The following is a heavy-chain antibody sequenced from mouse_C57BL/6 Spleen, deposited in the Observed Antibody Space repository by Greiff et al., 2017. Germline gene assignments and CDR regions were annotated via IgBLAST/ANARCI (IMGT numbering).Heavy chain of an antibody. CDR3: ARQIYSNYDYYYAMDY. J-gene: IGHJ4*01. Sequence: QVQLQQPGAELVKPGASVKLSCKASGYTFTSYWMHWVKQRPGRGLEWIGRIDPNSGGTKYNEKFKSKATLTVDKPSSTAYMQLSSLTSEDSAVYFCARQIYSNYDYYYAMDYWGQGTSVTVSS. D-gene: IGHD2-5*01. CDR1: GYTFTSYW. V-gene: IGHV1-72*01. CDR2: IDPNSGGT.